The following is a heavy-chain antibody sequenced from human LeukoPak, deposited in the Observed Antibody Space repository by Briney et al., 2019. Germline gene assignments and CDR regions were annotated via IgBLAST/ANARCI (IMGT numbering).Heavy chain of an antibody. CDR2: IYYSGST. V-gene: IGHV4-39*01. Sequence: PSETLSLTCTVSGGSISSSSYYWGWIRQPPGKGLEWIGSIYYSGSTYYNPSLKSRVTISVDTSKNQFSLKLSSVTAADTAVYYCARHRTVLRFLEWLSYFDYWGQGTLVTVSS. D-gene: IGHD3-3*01. CDR3: ARHRTVLRFLEWLSYFDY. J-gene: IGHJ4*02. CDR1: GGSISSSSYY.